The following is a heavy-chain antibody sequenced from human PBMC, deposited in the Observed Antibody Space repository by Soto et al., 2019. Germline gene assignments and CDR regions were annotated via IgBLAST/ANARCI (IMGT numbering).Heavy chain of an antibody. CDR2: IGSSSSYT. D-gene: IGHD3-9*01. CDR3: ARRRPTGYYNY. V-gene: IGHV3-11*03. Sequence: PGGSLRLSCAASGFPFSDYYMSWIRQAPGKGLEWVSSIGSSSSYTNYADSVKGRFTISRDNAKNSLYLQMNSRRAEDTAVYYCARRRPTGYYNYWGHGTRVTVSA. J-gene: IGHJ4*01. CDR1: GFPFSDYY.